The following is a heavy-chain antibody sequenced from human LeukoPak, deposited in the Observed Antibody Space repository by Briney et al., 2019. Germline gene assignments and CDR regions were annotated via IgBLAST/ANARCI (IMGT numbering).Heavy chain of an antibody. J-gene: IGHJ4*02. CDR2: ISSNGGST. CDR3: ARAYGSGSYPYYFDY. D-gene: IGHD3-10*01. Sequence: GGSLRLPCAASGFTFSSYAMHWVRQAPGKGLEYVSAISSNGGSTYYANSVKGRFTISRDNSKNTLYLQMGSLRAEDMAVYYCARAYGSGSYPYYFDYWGQGTLVTVSS. V-gene: IGHV3-64*01. CDR1: GFTFSSYA.